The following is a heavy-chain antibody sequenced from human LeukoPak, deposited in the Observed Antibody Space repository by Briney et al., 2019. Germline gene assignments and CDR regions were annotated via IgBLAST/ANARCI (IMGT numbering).Heavy chain of an antibody. J-gene: IGHJ4*02. D-gene: IGHD3-22*01. Sequence: GGSLRLSCAASGFTFSSYAMHWVRQAPGKGLEWVAVISYDGSNKYYADSVKGRFTISRDNSKNTLYLQMNSLRAEDTAVYYCAREVSSVVVVIPYFDYWGQGTLVTVSS. CDR1: GFTFSSYA. CDR3: AREVSSVVVVIPYFDY. CDR2: ISYDGSNK. V-gene: IGHV3-30*04.